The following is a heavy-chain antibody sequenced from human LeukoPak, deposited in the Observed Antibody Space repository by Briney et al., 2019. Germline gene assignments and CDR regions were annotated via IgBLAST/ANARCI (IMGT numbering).Heavy chain of an antibody. CDR3: AKESSGGWYFDY. J-gene: IGHJ4*02. CDR2: NSGSGGST. D-gene: IGHD6-19*01. Sequence: PGGSLRLSCAASGFTFSSYWMSWVRQAPGKGLEWVSSNSGSGGSTYYADSVKGRFTISRDNSKNSLYLQMNSLRAEDTAVYYCAKESSGGWYFDYWGQGTLVTVSS. CDR1: GFTFSSYW. V-gene: IGHV3-23*01.